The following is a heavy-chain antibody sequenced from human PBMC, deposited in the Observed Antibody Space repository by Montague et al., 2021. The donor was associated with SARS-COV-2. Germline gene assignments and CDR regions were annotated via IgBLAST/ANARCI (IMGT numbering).Heavy chain of an antibody. D-gene: IGHD6-6*01. CDR2: IDPAGGAT. Sequence: SLRLSCAASGFTFSKFGMNRVRQAPGKGLEWVSTIDPAGGATYYADSVRGRFAISRDNSKNILSLQMDSLTADDTAVYYCASSNFFAYWGQGTLITVSS. CDR1: GFTFSKFG. CDR3: ASSNFFAY. J-gene: IGHJ4*02. V-gene: IGHV3-23*01.